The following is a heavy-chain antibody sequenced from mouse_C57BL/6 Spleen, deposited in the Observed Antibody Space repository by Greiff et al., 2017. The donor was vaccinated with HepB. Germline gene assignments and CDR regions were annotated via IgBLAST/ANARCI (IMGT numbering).Heavy chain of an antibody. CDR1: GYTFTSYW. Sequence: QVQLQQPGAELVRPGTSVKLSCKASGYTFTSYWMHWVKQRPGQGLEWIGVIDPSDSYTNYNQKFKGKATLTVDTSSSTAYMQLSSLTSEDSAVYHCARENGKGMDYWGQATSVTVSS. V-gene: IGHV1-59*01. CDR3: ARENGKGMDY. J-gene: IGHJ4*01. D-gene: IGHD1-1*01. CDR2: IDPSDSYT.